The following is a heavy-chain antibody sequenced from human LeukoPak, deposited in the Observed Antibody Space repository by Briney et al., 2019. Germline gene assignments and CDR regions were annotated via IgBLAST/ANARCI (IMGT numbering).Heavy chain of an antibody. D-gene: IGHD4-11*01. V-gene: IGHV3-33*06. Sequence: GGPLRLSCEASGFTFSHFGMLWVRQAPGKGLEWVAVIWSDDTNEYFADSAKGRFTVSRDNFKRTVSLEINSLRAEETAVYYCAKDAKRGFDYSNSLEPWGQGSLVIVSS. CDR2: IWSDDTNE. J-gene: IGHJ5*02. CDR1: GFTFSHFG. CDR3: AKDAKRGFDYSNSLEP.